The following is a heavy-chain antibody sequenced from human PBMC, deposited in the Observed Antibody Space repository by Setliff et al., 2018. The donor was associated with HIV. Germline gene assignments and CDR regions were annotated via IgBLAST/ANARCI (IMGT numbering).Heavy chain of an antibody. D-gene: IGHD3-22*01. CDR2: IYYSGST. V-gene: IGHV4-39*01. CDR3: ARSRLHYYDSSGYYPSYFDY. J-gene: IGHJ4*02. CDR1: GGSISSSSYY. Sequence: SETLSLTCTVSGGSISSSSYYWGWIRQPPGKGLEWIGNIYYSGSTYYNPSLKSRVTISVDTSENQFSLRLNSATAADTAVYYCARSRLHYYDSSGYYPSYFDYWGQGTLVTVSS.